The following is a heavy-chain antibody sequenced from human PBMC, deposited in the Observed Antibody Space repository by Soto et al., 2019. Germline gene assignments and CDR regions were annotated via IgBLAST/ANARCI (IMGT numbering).Heavy chain of an antibody. D-gene: IGHD2-21*02. CDR1: GYASLSYA. V-gene: IGHV1-3*01. CDR2: INAGVDGT. CDR3: AREVTGVTSFDY. J-gene: IGHJ4*02. Sequence: QVQLVQSGPEMMQPGASVKVSCKASGYASLSYAMHWVRQVHGQVYEWLGWINAGVDGTMYSERFQGRVRITRDTSANTVYMELNALTSEDTAVYYCAREVTGVTSFDYWGQGTLVMVSS.